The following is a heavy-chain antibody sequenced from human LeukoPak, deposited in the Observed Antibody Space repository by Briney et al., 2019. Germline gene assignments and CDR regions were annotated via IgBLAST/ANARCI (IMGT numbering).Heavy chain of an antibody. Sequence: ASVKVSCKASGYTLTIFAMNWVRQAPGHRLEWMGRLNAANGNSQYSQKFQGRVTITRDTSASTAYMELSSLRSEDTAVYYCARQNSGPDAFDIWGQGTMVTVSS. V-gene: IGHV1-3*01. CDR1: GYTLTIFA. CDR3: ARQNSGPDAFDI. D-gene: IGHD5-12*01. CDR2: LNAANGNS. J-gene: IGHJ3*02.